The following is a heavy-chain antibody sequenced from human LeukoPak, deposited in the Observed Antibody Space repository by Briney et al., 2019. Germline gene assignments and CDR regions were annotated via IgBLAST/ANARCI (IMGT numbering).Heavy chain of an antibody. CDR1: GFTFSSYA. J-gene: IGHJ4*02. CDR2: ISGSGGST. Sequence: PGRSLRLSCAASGFTFSSYAMSWVRQAPGRGLEWVSAISGSGGSTYYADSVKGRFTISRDNSKNTLYLQMNSLRAEDTAVYYCVKDRDIVVVPAAAPFDYWGQGTLVTVSS. CDR3: VKDRDIVVVPAAAPFDY. D-gene: IGHD2-2*01. V-gene: IGHV3-23*01.